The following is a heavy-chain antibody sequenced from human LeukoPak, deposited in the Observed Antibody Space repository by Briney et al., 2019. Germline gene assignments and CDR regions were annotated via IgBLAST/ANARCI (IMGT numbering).Heavy chain of an antibody. D-gene: IGHD2-21*01. V-gene: IGHV1-2*02. Sequence: ASVKVSCKASGYTFTAYYMHWVRQAPGQGLEWVGWIDPTSGGTNYAQKFQGRVTMARDTSINTAYMELSRLRSDDTAVYYCASADCGGDCYFPDYWGQGTLVTVSS. J-gene: IGHJ4*02. CDR1: GYTFTAYY. CDR3: ASADCGGDCYFPDY. CDR2: IDPTSGGT.